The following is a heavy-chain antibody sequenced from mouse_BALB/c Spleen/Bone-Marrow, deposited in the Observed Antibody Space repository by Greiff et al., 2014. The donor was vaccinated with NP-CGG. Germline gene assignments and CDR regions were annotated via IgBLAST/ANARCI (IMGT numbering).Heavy chain of an antibody. CDR1: GYTFTSYW. CDR2: IYPSNSYT. J-gene: IGHJ3*01. V-gene: IGHV1-69*02. CDR3: TRGDYYGSSSFAY. Sequence: VQLQQSGAELVRPGASVKLSCKAPGYTFTSYWINWVKQRPGQGLEWIGNIYPSNSYTNYNQKFKDQATLTVDKSSSTAYMHLTSPTSEDSAVYYCTRGDYYGSSSFAYWGQGTLVTVSA. D-gene: IGHD1-1*01.